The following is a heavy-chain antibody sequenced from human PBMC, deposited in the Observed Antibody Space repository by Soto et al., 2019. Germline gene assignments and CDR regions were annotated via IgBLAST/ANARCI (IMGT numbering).Heavy chain of an antibody. J-gene: IGHJ5*02. V-gene: IGHV3-48*01. CDR2: ISSSSSTI. Sequence: EVQLVESGGGLVQPGGSLRLSCAASGFTFSTYTMNWVRQAPGKGLEWVSYISSSSSTIYYADYVKGRFTISRDNAKNSLYLQINSLRAEDTAVYYCASEYYGSGSYYPGGWFDPWGQGTLVTVSS. D-gene: IGHD3-10*01. CDR3: ASEYYGSGSYYPGGWFDP. CDR1: GFTFSTYT.